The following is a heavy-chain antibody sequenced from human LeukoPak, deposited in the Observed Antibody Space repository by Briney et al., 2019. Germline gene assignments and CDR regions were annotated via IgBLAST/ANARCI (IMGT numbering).Heavy chain of an antibody. CDR2: INSDGSRT. CDR3: ARETFLLALDV. D-gene: IGHD2/OR15-2a*01. CDR1: GLTFSNYL. V-gene: IGHV3-74*01. J-gene: IGHJ6*02. Sequence: GGSLRLSCAASGLTFSNYLMDWVRQAPGKGLVWVSRINSDGSRTSYADSVKGRFTISRDNAKNTLYLEMNSLRAEDTAVYYCARETFLLALDVWGQGTTVTVS.